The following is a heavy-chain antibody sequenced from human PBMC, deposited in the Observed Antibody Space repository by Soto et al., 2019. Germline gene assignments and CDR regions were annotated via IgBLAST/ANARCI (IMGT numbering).Heavy chain of an antibody. CDR1: GFTFSTYW. D-gene: IGHD1-26*01. Sequence: EVQLVESGGGLVQPGGSLRLSCEVSGFTFSTYWMHWVRQAPGKGLVWVSRISPDGRSSVYADSVKGRFTISRDNAKNTLYLQMNNLRAEDTAVYYCASWELPRRTDSDIWGQGTMVTVSS. V-gene: IGHV3-74*01. CDR2: ISPDGRSS. CDR3: ASWELPRRTDSDI. J-gene: IGHJ3*02.